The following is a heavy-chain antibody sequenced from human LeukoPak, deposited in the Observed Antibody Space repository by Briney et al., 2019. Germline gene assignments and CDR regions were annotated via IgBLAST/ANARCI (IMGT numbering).Heavy chain of an antibody. CDR2: IYSGGST. V-gene: IGHV3-53*01. CDR1: GFTVSSNY. D-gene: IGHD3-22*01. J-gene: IGHJ6*02. Sequence: PGGSLRLSCAASGFTVSSNYMSWVRQAPGKGLEWVSVIYSGGSTYYADSVKGRFTISRDNSKNTLYLQMNSLRAEDTAVYYCARAQGYYDSPWYYGMDVWGQGTTVTVSS. CDR3: ARAQGYYDSPWYYGMDV.